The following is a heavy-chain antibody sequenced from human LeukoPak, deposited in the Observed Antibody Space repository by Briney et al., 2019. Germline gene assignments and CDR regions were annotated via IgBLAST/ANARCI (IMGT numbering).Heavy chain of an antibody. Sequence: SETLSLTCTVSGGSISSYYWSWIRQPPGKGLEWIGYIYYTDSYYNPSLKSRVTISLDTSKNQFSLKLNSVTAADTAVYYCASHPGGYAYWGQGTLVTVSS. J-gene: IGHJ4*02. CDR2: IYYTDS. CDR3: ASHPGGYAY. V-gene: IGHV4-59*12. D-gene: IGHD5-12*01. CDR1: GGSISSYY.